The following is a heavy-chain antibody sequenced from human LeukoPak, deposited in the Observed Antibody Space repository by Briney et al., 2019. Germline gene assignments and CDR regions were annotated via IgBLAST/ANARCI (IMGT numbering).Heavy chain of an antibody. J-gene: IGHJ3*02. D-gene: IGHD2-2*01. CDR3: AMPAFVPAAPDAFDI. V-gene: IGHV4-61*10. CDR2: INHSGST. CDR1: GGSISSGSYY. Sequence: SETLSLTCTVSGGSISSGSYYWSWIRQPAGKGLEWIGEINHSGSTNYNPSLKSRVTISVDTSKNQFSLKLSSVTAADTAVYYCAMPAFVPAAPDAFDIWGQGTMVTVSS.